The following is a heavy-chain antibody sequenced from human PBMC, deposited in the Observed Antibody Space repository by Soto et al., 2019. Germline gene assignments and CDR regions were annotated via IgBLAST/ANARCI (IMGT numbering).Heavy chain of an antibody. Sequence: HVQLQQWGAGLLKPSETLSLTCAVYGGSFSGYYWSWIRQPPGKGLQWIGEINHSGSTNYNPSLKSRVTITVDTSNNQCSLKLSSVTAADTAVYYCARGQGSVTFFDYWGKGTLVTVCS. V-gene: IGHV4-34*01. CDR1: GGSFSGYY. CDR3: ARGQGSVTFFDY. CDR2: INHSGST. J-gene: IGHJ4*02. D-gene: IGHD3-16*02.